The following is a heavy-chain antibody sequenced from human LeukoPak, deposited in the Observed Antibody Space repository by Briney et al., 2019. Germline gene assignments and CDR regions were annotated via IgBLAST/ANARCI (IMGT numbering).Heavy chain of an antibody. J-gene: IGHJ6*03. D-gene: IGHD2-2*01. V-gene: IGHV1-69*13. CDR2: VIPIFGIA. Sequence: ASVKVSCKASGGTFSRNAISWVRQAPGQGLEWMGGVIPIFGIANYAQKFRGRVTITADESTSTAYMELSSLRSEDTAVYYCARAEKYCSATSCDYYYFMDVWGKGTTVTISS. CDR1: GGTFSRNA. CDR3: ARAEKYCSATSCDYYYFMDV.